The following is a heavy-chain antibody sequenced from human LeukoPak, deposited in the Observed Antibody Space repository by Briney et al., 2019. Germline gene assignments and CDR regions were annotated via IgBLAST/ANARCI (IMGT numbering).Heavy chain of an antibody. V-gene: IGHV1-69*05. CDR2: INPIFGKA. D-gene: IGHD6-13*01. Sequence: SVKVPCQASGGTFSSYALSGLRPAPGQGLDWIVSINPIFGKANYATKFQGRVTIPTDESTSTASMDLSSLSSENTAVYYCAREIQAAPGYFDIWGQGTMVTVSS. CDR3: AREIQAAPGYFDI. J-gene: IGHJ3*02. CDR1: GGTFSSYA.